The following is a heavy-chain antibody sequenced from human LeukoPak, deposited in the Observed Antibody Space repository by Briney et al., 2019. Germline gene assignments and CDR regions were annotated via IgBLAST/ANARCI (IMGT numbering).Heavy chain of an antibody. CDR2: INPNSGGT. D-gene: IGHD3-3*02. Sequence: ASVKVSCKASGYTFTGYYMHWVRQAPGQGLEWMGWINPNSGGTNYAQKFQGRVTMTRDTSISTVYMELSRLRSDDTAVYYCARAGSFISAYFDYWGQGTLVTVSS. CDR1: GYTFTGYY. J-gene: IGHJ4*02. CDR3: ARAGSFISAYFDY. V-gene: IGHV1-2*02.